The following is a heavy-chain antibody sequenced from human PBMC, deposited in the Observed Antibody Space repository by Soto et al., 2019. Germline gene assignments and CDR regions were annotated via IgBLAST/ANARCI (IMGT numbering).Heavy chain of an antibody. CDR3: AKDPGPPGYYFDY. V-gene: IGHV3-30*18. D-gene: IGHD3-10*01. CDR1: GFTFSSYG. J-gene: IGHJ4*02. CDR2: ISYDGSNK. Sequence: PGGSLRLSCAASGFTFSSYGMHWVRQAPGKGLEWVAVISYDGSNKYYADSVKGRFNISRENSKNTLYLQMNSLRAEETAEYYCAKDPGPPGYYFDYWGQGTLVTVSS.